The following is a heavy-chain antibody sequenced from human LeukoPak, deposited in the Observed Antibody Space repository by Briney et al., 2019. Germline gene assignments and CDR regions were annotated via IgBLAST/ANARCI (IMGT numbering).Heavy chain of an antibody. CDR3: ARGGDGYKSNRFCHDY. D-gene: IGHD5-24*01. J-gene: IGHJ4*02. V-gene: IGHV1-2*02. CDR1: GYTFTGYY. CDR2: INPNSGGT. Sequence: ASVKVSCKASGYTFTGYYMHWVRQAPGQGLEWTGWINPNSGGTNYAQKFQGRVTMTRDTSISTAYMELSRLRSDDTAVYYCARGGDGYKSNRFCHDYWGQGTLVTVS.